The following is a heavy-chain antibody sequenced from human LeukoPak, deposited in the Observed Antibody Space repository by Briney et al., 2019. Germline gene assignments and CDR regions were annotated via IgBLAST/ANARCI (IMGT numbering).Heavy chain of an antibody. D-gene: IGHD3-9*01. V-gene: IGHV3-21*01. Sequence: GGSLRLSCAASGFTFSSYGMHWVRQAPGKGLEWVSSISSSSSYIYYADSVKGRFTISRDNAKNSLYLQMNSLRAEDTAVYYCARDNDKGYYDILTGYYPALMGFDYWGQGTLVTVSS. CDR2: ISSSSSYI. CDR3: ARDNDKGYYDILTGYYPALMGFDY. J-gene: IGHJ4*02. CDR1: GFTFSSYG.